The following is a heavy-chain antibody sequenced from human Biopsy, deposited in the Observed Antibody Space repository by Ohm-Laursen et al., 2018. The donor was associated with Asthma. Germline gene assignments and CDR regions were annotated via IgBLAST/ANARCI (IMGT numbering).Heavy chain of an antibody. CDR3: ARGVVYGGDSYAEYFQH. V-gene: IGHV4-59*01. CDR2: VFYGGAT. D-gene: IGHD4-23*01. J-gene: IGHJ1*01. Sequence: PSQTLSLTCTVSGDSISNYHWSWTRQPPGQGLEWIGYVFYGGATNYNPSLKSRVTISVDTSKNQFFLRLSSVTAADTAVYYCARGVVYGGDSYAEYFQHWGQGTLVTVSS. CDR1: GDSISNYH.